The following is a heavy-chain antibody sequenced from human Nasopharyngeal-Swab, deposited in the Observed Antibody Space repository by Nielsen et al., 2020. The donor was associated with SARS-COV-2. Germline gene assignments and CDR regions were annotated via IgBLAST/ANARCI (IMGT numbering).Heavy chain of an antibody. J-gene: IGHJ4*02. CDR1: GYSISSGYY. CDR3: ARDESWAAGNYFDY. CDR2: IYHSGST. D-gene: IGHD6-13*01. Sequence: SETLSLTCTVSGYSISSGYYWGWIRQPPGKGLEWIGSIYHSGSTYYNPSLKSRVTISVDTSKNQFSLKLSSVTAADTAVYYCARDESWAAGNYFDYWGQGTLVTVSS. V-gene: IGHV4-38-2*02.